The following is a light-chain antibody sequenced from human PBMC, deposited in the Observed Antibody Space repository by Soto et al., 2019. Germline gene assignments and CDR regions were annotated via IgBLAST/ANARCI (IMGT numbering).Light chain of an antibody. Sequence: QSALTQPRSVSGSPGQSVTISCTGTSSDVGGYNFVSWYQQYPGKVPKLIIYDVSQRPSGVPDRFSASKSDNTASLTISGLPAEDEADYYCCSYAGSYTLFGGGTKLTVL. J-gene: IGLJ2*01. CDR2: DVS. CDR1: SSDVGGYNF. V-gene: IGLV2-11*01. CDR3: CSYAGSYTL.